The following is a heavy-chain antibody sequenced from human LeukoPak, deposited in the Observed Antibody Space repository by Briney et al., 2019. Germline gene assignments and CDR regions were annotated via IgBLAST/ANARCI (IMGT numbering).Heavy chain of an antibody. Sequence: SETLSLTCTVAGDSTSSSSCYWGWIRQSPGEGLEWIGSIYYNGKTYSNPSLKSRVSISVDTSKNHFSLKVSSVTAADTAVYYCARGYCSGGSCYSYYYYNYMDVWGKGTTVTVSS. D-gene: IGHD2-15*01. CDR2: IYYNGKT. J-gene: IGHJ6*03. CDR1: GDSTSSSSCY. V-gene: IGHV4-39*02. CDR3: ARGYCSGGSCYSYYYYNYMDV.